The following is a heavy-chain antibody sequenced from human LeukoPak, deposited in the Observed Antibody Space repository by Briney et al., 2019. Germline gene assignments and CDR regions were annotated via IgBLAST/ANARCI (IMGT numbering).Heavy chain of an antibody. J-gene: IGHJ2*01. CDR2: ISGSGGST. Sequence: GGSLRLSCAASGFTFSSYAMSWVRPAPGKGVEWVSAISGSGGSTYYADSVKGRFTISRDNSKNTLYLQMNSLRAEDTAVYYCAKAVGFWDFDLWGRGTLVTVSS. V-gene: IGHV3-23*01. CDR3: AKAVGFWDFDL. D-gene: IGHD1-26*01. CDR1: GFTFSSYA.